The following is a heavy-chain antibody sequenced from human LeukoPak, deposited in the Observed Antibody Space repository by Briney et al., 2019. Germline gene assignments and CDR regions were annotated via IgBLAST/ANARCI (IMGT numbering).Heavy chain of an antibody. J-gene: IGHJ5*02. Sequence: SVKVSCKASGYTLTGYYMHWVRQAPGQGLEWMGWINPNSGGTNYAQKFQGRVTMTRDTSISTAYMELSRLRSDDTAVYYCARVPGYCSSTSCRGFDPWGQGTLVTVSS. D-gene: IGHD2-2*01. CDR1: GYTLTGYY. CDR3: ARVPGYCSSTSCRGFDP. V-gene: IGHV1-2*02. CDR2: INPNSGGT.